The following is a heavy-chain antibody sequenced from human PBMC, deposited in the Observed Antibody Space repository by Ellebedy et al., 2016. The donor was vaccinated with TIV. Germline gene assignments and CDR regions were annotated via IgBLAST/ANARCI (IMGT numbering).Heavy chain of an antibody. Sequence: GESLKISXVASGFTFSNYAMSWVLQAPGKGLEWVSAISGSGDRTYYADSVKGRFTISRDNFKSTLFLQLNTLTAEDTAVYYCATVSGKYYFDHWGQGTLVTVSS. J-gene: IGHJ4*02. V-gene: IGHV3-23*01. D-gene: IGHD2-8*01. CDR2: ISGSGDRT. CDR3: ATVSGKYYFDH. CDR1: GFTFSNYA.